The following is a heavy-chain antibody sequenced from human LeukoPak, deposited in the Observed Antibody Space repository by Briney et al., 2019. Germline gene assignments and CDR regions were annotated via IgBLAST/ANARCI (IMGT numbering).Heavy chain of an antibody. J-gene: IGHJ6*03. CDR3: ARDKGGYDPGDYYYYVDV. CDR2: IIPIFGTA. CDR1: GGTFSSYA. V-gene: IGHV1-69*13. Sequence: SVKVSCKASGGTFSSYAISWVRQARGQGLEWMGGIIPIFGTANYAQKFQGRVTITADESTSTAYMELSSLRSEDTAVYYCARDKGGYDPGDYYYYVDVWGKGTTVTVSS. D-gene: IGHD5-12*01.